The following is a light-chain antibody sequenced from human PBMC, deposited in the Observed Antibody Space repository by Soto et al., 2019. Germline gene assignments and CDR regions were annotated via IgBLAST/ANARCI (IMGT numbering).Light chain of an antibody. J-gene: IGLJ1*01. CDR3: SSFTSSNSYV. CDR1: SSDVGAYNY. V-gene: IGLV2-14*03. Sequence: ALTQPASVSGSPGQSITISCTGTSSDVGAYNYVSWYQHHPGKAPKLMIYDVSNRPSGVPNRFSGSKSANTASLTISGLQAEDEADYYCSSFTSSNSYVFGSGTKVTVL. CDR2: DVS.